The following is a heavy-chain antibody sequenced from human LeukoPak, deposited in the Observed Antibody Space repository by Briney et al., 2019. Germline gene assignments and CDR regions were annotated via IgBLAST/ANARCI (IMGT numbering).Heavy chain of an antibody. CDR2: RWYDGSNK. V-gene: IGHV3-33*01. CDR1: GFTFSSYG. D-gene: IGHD3-9*01. Sequence: GGSLRLSCAASGFTFSSYGMHWVRQAPGKGLEWVAVRWYDGSNKYYADSVKGRFTISRDNSKNTLYLQMNSLRAEDTAVYYCAREVHTGYYLDYWGQGTLVTVSS. CDR3: AREVHTGYYLDY. J-gene: IGHJ4*02.